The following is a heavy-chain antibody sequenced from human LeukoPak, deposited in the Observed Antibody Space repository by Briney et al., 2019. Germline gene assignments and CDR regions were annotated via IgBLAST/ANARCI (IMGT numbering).Heavy chain of an antibody. CDR3: AKPRGGSSWVNWFDP. CDR2: ISGSGGST. Sequence: GGSLRLSCTPSGFTFSSHAMSWVRQAPGKGLEWVSAISGSGGSTYYADSVKGRFTISRDNSKNTLYLQMNSLRAEDTAVYYCAKPRGGSSWVNWFDPWGQGTLVTVSS. D-gene: IGHD6-13*01. J-gene: IGHJ5*02. V-gene: IGHV3-23*01. CDR1: GFTFSSHA.